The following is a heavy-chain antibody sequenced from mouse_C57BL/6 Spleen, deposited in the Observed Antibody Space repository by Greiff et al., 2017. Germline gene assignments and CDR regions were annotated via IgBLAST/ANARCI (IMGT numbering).Heavy chain of an antibody. V-gene: IGHV1-81*01. CDR1: GYTFTSYG. CDR3: ASYSGSSYAMDY. D-gene: IGHD1-1*01. J-gene: IGHJ4*01. CDR2: IYPRSGNT. Sequence: QVHVKQSGAELARPGASVKLSCKASGYTFTSYGISWVKQRTGQGLEWIGEIYPRSGNTYYNEKFKGKATLTADKSSSTAYMELLSLTSEDSAVYFCASYSGSSYAMDYWGQGTSVTVSS.